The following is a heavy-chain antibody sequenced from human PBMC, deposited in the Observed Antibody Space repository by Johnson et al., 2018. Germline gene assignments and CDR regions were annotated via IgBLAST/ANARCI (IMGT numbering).Heavy chain of an antibody. CDR3: AKDGFHDSSGSHAFDI. CDR1: GFTFSSYA. D-gene: IGHD3-22*01. J-gene: IGHJ3*02. Sequence: VQLVQSGGGLVQPGGSLRLSCAASGFTFSSYAMSWVRQAPGKGLEWVSALSGSGGSTYYADSVKGRFTISRDNSKNTLYLQMNSLRAEDTAVYYCAKDGFHDSSGSHAFDIWGQGTMVTVSS. V-gene: IGHV3-23*04. CDR2: LSGSGGST.